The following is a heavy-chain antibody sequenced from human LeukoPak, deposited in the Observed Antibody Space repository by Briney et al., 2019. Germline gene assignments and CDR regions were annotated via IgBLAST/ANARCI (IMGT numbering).Heavy chain of an antibody. D-gene: IGHD2-2*01. V-gene: IGHV1-2*06. CDR3: ARDVSSTGYCSSTSCYPFDY. Sequence: ASVKVSCKAAGYTFTGYYMFWVRQAPGQGLEWMGRINPNSGGTNYAQKFQGRVTMTRDTSISTAYMELSRLRSDDTAVYYCARDVSSTGYCSSTSCYPFDYWGQGTLVTVSS. CDR1: GYTFTGYY. CDR2: INPNSGGT. J-gene: IGHJ4*02.